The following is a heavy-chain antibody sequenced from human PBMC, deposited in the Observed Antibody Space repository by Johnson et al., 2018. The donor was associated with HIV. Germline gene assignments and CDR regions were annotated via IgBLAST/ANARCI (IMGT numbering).Heavy chain of an antibody. J-gene: IGHJ3*02. CDR1: GFTFSSYG. D-gene: IGHD4-17*01. CDR3: ARDYGDDEVPDAFDI. Sequence: VQLVESGGGVVQPGRSLRLSCAASGFTFSSYGMHWVRQAPGKGLEWVAFIRYDGSNKYYADSVKGRFTISRDNAKNSLYLQMNSLRAEDTAVYYCARDYGDDEVPDAFDIWGQGTMVTVSS. CDR2: IRYDGSNK. V-gene: IGHV3-33*08.